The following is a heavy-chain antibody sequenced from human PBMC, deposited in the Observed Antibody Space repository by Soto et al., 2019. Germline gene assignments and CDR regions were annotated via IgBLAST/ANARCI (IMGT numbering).Heavy chain of an antibody. V-gene: IGHV1-69*06. J-gene: IGHJ5*02. CDR3: ARVGGDYDFWSGYYTGPNWFDP. CDR1: GGTFSSYA. CDR2: IIPIFGTA. D-gene: IGHD3-3*01. Sequence: SVKVSCKASGGTFSSYAISWVRQAPGQGLEWMGGIIPIFGTANYAQKFQGRVTITADKSTSTAYMELSSLRSEDTAVYYCARVGGDYDFWSGYYTGPNWFDPWGQGTLVTVPQ.